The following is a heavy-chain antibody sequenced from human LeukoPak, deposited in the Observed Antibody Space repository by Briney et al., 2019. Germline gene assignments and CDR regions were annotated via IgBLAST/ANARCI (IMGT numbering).Heavy chain of an antibody. V-gene: IGHV3-15*01. D-gene: IGHD2-21*01. J-gene: IGHJ4*02. CDR1: AFIFNKAW. Sequence: GGSLRLSCAASAFIFNKAWMNWARQAPGKGPEWVGRIKSNNDGGTTDYASPVEGRFIISRDDSKNTIYLQMNRLTIDDTAIYYCTPVMVEDRGFWGQGTLVTVSS. CDR2: IKSNNDGGTT. CDR3: TPVMVEDRGF.